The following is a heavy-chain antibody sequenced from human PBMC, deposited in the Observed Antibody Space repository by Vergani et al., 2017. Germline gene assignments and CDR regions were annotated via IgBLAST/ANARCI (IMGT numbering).Heavy chain of an antibody. D-gene: IGHD3-3*01. V-gene: IGHV3-23*01. CDR3: AKGVLAILGVVTYFDD. CDR1: GFTFSSYA. Sequence: EVQLLESGGGLVQPGGSLRLSCAASGFTFSSYAMSWVRQAPGKGLEWVSAISGSGGSTYYADSVKGRFTISRDNSKNTLYLQMNSRRAEDTAVYYCAKGVLAILGVVTYFDDWGQGTLVTVSS. J-gene: IGHJ4*02. CDR2: ISGSGGST.